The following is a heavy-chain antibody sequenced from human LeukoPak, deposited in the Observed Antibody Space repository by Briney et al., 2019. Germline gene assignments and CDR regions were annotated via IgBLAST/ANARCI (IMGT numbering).Heavy chain of an antibody. CDR3: ARGPATYYYDSSGYLFDP. CDR1: GGSISSYY. CDR2: IYYSGST. V-gene: IGHV4-59*12. D-gene: IGHD3-22*01. Sequence: SETLSLTCTVSGGSISSYYWSWIRQPPGKGLEWIGYIYYSGSTDCNPSLKSRVTISVDTSKNQFSLKLSSVTAADTAVYYCARGPATYYYDSSGYLFDPWGQGTLVTVSS. J-gene: IGHJ5*02.